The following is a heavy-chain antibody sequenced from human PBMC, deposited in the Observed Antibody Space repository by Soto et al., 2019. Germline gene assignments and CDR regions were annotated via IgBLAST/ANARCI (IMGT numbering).Heavy chain of an antibody. CDR1: GYRFTTYS. CDR3: ATRRDGYIS. D-gene: IGHD5-12*01. V-gene: IGHV5-51*07. CDR2: IYPGDSDT. Sequence: PGQSLKIACKACGYRFTTYSTDWVHQMPGKGLEWMGIIYPGDSDTRYSPSLQGQVTISADKSISTAYLQWSSLKASDTAMYYCATRRDGYISWGLGTLVAVST. J-gene: IGHJ5*02.